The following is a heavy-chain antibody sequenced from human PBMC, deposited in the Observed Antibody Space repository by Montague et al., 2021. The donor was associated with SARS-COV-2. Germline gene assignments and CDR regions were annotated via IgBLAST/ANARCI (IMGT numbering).Heavy chain of an antibody. CDR3: ARHSRCWLQLIGPFFDY. CDR2: IYYSGST. J-gene: IGHJ4*02. Sequence: SETLSLICTVSGGSISSSSYYWGWIRQPPGKGLEWIGSIYYSGSTYYNPSLKSRVTISVDTSKNQFSLKLSSVTAADAAVYYCARHSRCWLQLIGPFFDYWGQGTLVTVSS. CDR1: GGSISSSSYY. D-gene: IGHD5-24*01. V-gene: IGHV4-39*01.